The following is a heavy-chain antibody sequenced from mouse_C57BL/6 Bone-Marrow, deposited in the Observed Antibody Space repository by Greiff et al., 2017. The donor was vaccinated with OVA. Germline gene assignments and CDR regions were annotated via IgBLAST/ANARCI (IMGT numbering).Heavy chain of an antibody. D-gene: IGHD4-1*01. CDR1: GFNIKDDY. CDR2: IDPENGDT. V-gene: IGHV14-4*01. J-gene: IGHJ2*01. Sequence: EVKLMESGAELVRPGASVKLSCTASGFNIKDDYMHWVKQRPEQGLEWIGWIDPENGDTEYASKFQGKATITADTSSNTAYLQLSSLTSEDTAVYYCTPTGPYYWGQGTTLTVSS. CDR3: TPTGPYY.